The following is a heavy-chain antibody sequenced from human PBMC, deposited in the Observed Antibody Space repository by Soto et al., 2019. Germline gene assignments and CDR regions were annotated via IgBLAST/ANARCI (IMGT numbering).Heavy chain of an antibody. CDR3: ARESHSGSYYFDY. Sequence: SETLSLTCTVSGGSVSSGSYYWSWIRQPPGKGLEWIGYIYNSGSTNYNPSLKSRVTISVDTSKNHFSLRMSSATAADTAVYYCARESHSGSYYFDYWGRGTLFTVSS. CDR1: GGSVSSGSYY. J-gene: IGHJ4*02. D-gene: IGHD3-10*01. V-gene: IGHV4-61*03. CDR2: IYNSGST.